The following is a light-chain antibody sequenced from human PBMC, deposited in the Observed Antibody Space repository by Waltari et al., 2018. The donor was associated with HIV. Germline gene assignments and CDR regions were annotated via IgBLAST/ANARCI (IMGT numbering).Light chain of an antibody. CDR1: QSIGNW. J-gene: IGKJ4*02. CDR3: QQYNSHSRA. V-gene: IGKV1-5*03. Sequence: DIQLTQSPSTVAASVGDRINMTCRSSQSIGNWLVWYQHRPGEAPNLLVYKASILRSGVPSRFSAGASGTEFTLTITTLQPEDIAIYYCQQYNSHSRAFGPGTKVE. CDR2: KAS.